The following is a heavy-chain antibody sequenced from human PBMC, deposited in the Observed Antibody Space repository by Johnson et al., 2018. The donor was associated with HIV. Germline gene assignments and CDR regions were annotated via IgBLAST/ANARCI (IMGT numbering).Heavy chain of an antibody. CDR3: AKDLRIAVAGVAFDI. D-gene: IGHD6-19*01. CDR2: ISLYSGSI. J-gene: IGHJ3*02. CDR1: GFTFDDYA. V-gene: IGHV3-9*01. Sequence: VQLVESGGGLVPPGRSLRLSCAASGFTFDDYAMHWVRQAPGKGPESVSGISLYSGSIVYAGSVKVRFTISRDNAKNSLYLKMHSLRAEDTALYYCAKDLRIAVAGVAFDIWGQGTMVTVSS.